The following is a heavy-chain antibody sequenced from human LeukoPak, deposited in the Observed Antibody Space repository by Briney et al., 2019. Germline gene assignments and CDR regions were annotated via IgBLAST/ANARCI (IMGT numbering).Heavy chain of an antibody. Sequence: ASVKASCKASGYTFTSYGISWVRQAPGQGLEWTGWISAYNGNTNYAQKLQGRVTMTTDTSTSTAYMGLRSLRSDDTAVYYCARDLAGPDYYDSSGHLSEGVSLFDYWGQGTLVTVSS. CDR1: GYTFTSYG. J-gene: IGHJ4*02. D-gene: IGHD3-22*01. CDR3: ARDLAGPDYYDSSGHLSEGVSLFDY. CDR2: ISAYNGNT. V-gene: IGHV1-18*01.